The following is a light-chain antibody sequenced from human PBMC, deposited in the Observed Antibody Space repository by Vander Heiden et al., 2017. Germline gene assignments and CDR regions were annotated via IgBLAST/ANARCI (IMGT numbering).Light chain of an antibody. V-gene: IGKV4-1*01. CDR1: QTVLYRSYNKNY. Sequence: DIVITQSPYSLPVSLGERATLNCKSSQTVLYRSYNKNYLAWYQQKPGKPPKLLIYWASTRESGVPDRFSGSGSGTDFTLTISSLQAEDVAVYYCQQYNSTPWTFGQETKVEIK. J-gene: IGKJ1*01. CDR2: WAS. CDR3: QQYNSTPWT.